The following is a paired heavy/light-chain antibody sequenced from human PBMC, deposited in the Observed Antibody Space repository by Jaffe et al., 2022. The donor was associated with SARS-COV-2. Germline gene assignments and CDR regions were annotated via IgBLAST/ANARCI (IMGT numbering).Light chain of an antibody. V-gene: IGKV1-39*01. J-gene: IGKJ4*01. Sequence: DIQMTQSPSSLSASIGDRVSITCRASQSIANYLNWYQLKPRQAPKLLIYGTSSLQSGVPSRFSGSGSGTDFTLTISSLQPEDFATYYCQQSYSLPLTFGGGTKVEIK. CDR1: QSIANY. CDR2: GTS. CDR3: QQSYSLPLT.
Heavy chain of an antibody. CDR1: GVSSSNYY. CDR2: SDHSANA. D-gene: IGHD3-16*01. V-gene: IGHV4-59*01. CDR3: ARVITLISGAYNFDY. Sequence: QVHLQESGPGLVKPSETLSLTCSVSGVSSSNYYWSWIRQPPGKGLEWIGYSDHSANANYNPSLKSRVTISVDTSKNQFSLRLSSATAADTAVYYCARVITLISGAYNFDYWGQGTLVTVSS. J-gene: IGHJ4*02.